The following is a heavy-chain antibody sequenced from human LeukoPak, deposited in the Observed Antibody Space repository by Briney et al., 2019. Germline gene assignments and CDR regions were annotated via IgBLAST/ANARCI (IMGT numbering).Heavy chain of an antibody. CDR3: ARDYGRSRDYGMDV. V-gene: IGHV3-74*01. Sequence: GGSLRLSCAASGFTFSSYWMHWVRRAPGKGLVWVSRINSDGSSTTYADSVKGRFTISRDNAKNTLYLQMNSLRAEDTAVYFCARDYGRSRDYGMDVWGQGTTVTVSS. D-gene: IGHD3-10*01. CDR2: INSDGSST. CDR1: GFTFSSYW. J-gene: IGHJ6*02.